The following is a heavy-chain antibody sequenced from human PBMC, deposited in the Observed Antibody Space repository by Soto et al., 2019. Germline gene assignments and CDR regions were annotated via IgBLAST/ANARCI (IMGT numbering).Heavy chain of an antibody. Sequence: EVQLVESGVGLVQPVGSLKLSCAASVFTFSGSAMHWVRQASGKGLEWVGGIRSKGNNYATAYGASLKGSFTISRDDSKNTAYLQMSVLNTEDTAVYYCSRQASDFWSGKPQYYMDVWGKGTTVTVSS. D-gene: IGHD3-3*01. CDR2: IRSKGNNYAT. V-gene: IGHV3-73*01. J-gene: IGHJ6*03. CDR1: VFTFSGSA. CDR3: SRQASDFWSGKPQYYMDV.